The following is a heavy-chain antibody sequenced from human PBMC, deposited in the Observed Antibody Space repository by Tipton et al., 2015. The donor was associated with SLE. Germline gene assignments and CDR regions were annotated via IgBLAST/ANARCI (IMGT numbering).Heavy chain of an antibody. D-gene: IGHD1-26*01. CDR2: INHSGST. J-gene: IGHJ4*02. V-gene: IGHV4-34*01. CDR3: AREGGSYTAFDS. Sequence: LRLSCAASGFTFTSFAMNWIRQPPGKGLEWIGEINHSGSTNYNPSLKSRVTISVDTSKNQFSLKLSSVTAADTAVYYCAREGGSYTAFDSWGQGTLVTVSS. CDR1: GFTFTSFA.